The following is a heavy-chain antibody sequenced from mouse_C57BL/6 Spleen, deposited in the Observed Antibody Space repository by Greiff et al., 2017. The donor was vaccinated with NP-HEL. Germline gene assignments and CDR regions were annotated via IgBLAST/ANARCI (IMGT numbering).Heavy chain of an antibody. CDR2: INPNNGGT. J-gene: IGHJ3*01. CDR3: ARLGRGVAY. D-gene: IGHD3-1*01. CDR1: GYTFTDYY. V-gene: IGHV1-26*01. Sequence: EVQLQESGPELVKPGASVKISCKASGYTFTDYYMNWVKQSHGKSLEWIGDINPNNGGTSYNQKFKGKATLTVDKSSSTAYMGLRSLTSEDSAVYYCARLGRGVAYWGQGTLVTVSA.